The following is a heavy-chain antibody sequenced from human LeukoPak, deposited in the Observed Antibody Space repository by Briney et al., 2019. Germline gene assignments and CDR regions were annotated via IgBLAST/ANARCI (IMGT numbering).Heavy chain of an antibody. CDR3: AKDYDFWSGYLAYFDY. Sequence: GGSLRLSCAASGFTFSSYAMTWVRQAPGKGLEWVSAISGSGDSTFHADSVKGRFTISRDNSKNTLYLQMNSLRAEDTAVYYCAKDYDFWSGYLAYFDYWGQGTLVTVSS. D-gene: IGHD3-3*01. CDR1: GFTFSSYA. J-gene: IGHJ4*02. CDR2: ISGSGDST. V-gene: IGHV3-23*01.